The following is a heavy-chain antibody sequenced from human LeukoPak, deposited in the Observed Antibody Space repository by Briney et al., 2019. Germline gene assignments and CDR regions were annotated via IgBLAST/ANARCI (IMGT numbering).Heavy chain of an antibody. CDR1: GFTFSSYS. J-gene: IGHJ4*02. Sequence: GGSLRLSCAASGFTFSSYSMNWVRQAPGKGLEWVSSISSSSSYIYYADSVKGRFTISRDNAKNSLYLQMNSLRAEDTAVYYCAREDYDSRVFDYWGQGTLVTVSS. V-gene: IGHV3-21*04. CDR3: AREDYDSRVFDY. CDR2: ISSSSSYI. D-gene: IGHD3-22*01.